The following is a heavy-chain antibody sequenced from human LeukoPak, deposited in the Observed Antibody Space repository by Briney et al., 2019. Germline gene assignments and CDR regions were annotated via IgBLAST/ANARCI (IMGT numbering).Heavy chain of an antibody. D-gene: IGHD6-13*01. CDR2: IYYSGST. J-gene: IGHJ4*02. CDR3: ATSNPGIAAAGTVSFDY. CDR1: GGSISSYY. Sequence: SETLSLTCTVSGGSISSYYWSWIRQPPGKGLEWIGYIYYSGSTYYNPSLKSRVTISVDRSKNQFSLKLSSVTAADTAVYCCATSNPGIAAAGTVSFDYWGQGTLVTVSS. V-gene: IGHV4-59*12.